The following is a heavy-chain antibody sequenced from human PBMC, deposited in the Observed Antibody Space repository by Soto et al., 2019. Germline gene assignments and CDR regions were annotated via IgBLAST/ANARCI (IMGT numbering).Heavy chain of an antibody. V-gene: IGHV3-23*01. J-gene: IGHJ5*02. CDR3: ARQKSPEGWFDP. CDR1: AISFNTYG. Sequence: LRLSCAASAISFNTYGVTWVRQAPGKGLEWVSTVTVTGGSTYYADSVKGRFTISRDRSNYTVSLLLNSLRVEDTAIYYCARQKSPEGWFDPWGQGTLVTVSS. CDR2: VTVTGGST.